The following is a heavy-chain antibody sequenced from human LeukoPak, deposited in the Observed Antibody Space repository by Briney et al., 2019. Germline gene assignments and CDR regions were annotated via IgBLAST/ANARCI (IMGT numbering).Heavy chain of an antibody. CDR1: GYSFTSYW. D-gene: IGHD6-13*01. CDR2: IYPGDSDT. CDR3: ARLIAAAVHWFDP. Sequence: LRESLKISCKGSGYSFTSYWIGWVRQMPGKGLEWMGIIYPGDSDTRYSPTFQGQVTISADKSISTAYLQWSSLKASDTAMYYCARLIAAAVHWFDPWGQGTLVTVSS. J-gene: IGHJ5*02. V-gene: IGHV5-51*01.